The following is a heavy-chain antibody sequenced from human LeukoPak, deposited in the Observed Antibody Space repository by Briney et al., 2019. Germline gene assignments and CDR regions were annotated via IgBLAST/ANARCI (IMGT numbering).Heavy chain of an antibody. J-gene: IGHJ4*02. V-gene: IGHV3-23*01. Sequence: GGSLRLSCAASGFTFSSYAMSWVRQASGKGLEWVSAISGSGGGTYSADSVKGRFTISRDNSKNTLYLQMNSLRAEDTAVYYCASQGIVVVTNYFDYWGQGTLVTVSS. CDR1: GFTFSSYA. D-gene: IGHD2-21*02. CDR2: ISGSGGGT. CDR3: ASQGIVVVTNYFDY.